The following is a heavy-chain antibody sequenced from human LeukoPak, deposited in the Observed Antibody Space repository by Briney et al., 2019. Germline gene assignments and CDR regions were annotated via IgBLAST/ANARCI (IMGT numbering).Heavy chain of an antibody. CDR1: GFTFSDFY. Sequence: GGSLRLSCAASGFTFSDFYMSWIRQAPGKGLEWVSYISGTNNYTNYADSVKGRFTISRDNAKNSLYLQMNSLRDEDTAVYYCVRDRAGGNSVWFDPWGQGTLVTVSS. J-gene: IGHJ5*02. D-gene: IGHD4-23*01. V-gene: IGHV3-11*06. CDR2: ISGTNNYT. CDR3: VRDRAGGNSVWFDP.